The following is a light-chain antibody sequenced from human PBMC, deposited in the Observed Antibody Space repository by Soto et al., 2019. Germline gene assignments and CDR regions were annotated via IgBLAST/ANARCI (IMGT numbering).Light chain of an antibody. Sequence: QSALTQPASLAGSPGQSITISCTGTSSDVGSYNLVSWYQQHPGKAPKLMIYEDNKRPSGVSNRFSVSKSGYTASLTISGLQAEDAADYYCCSYARTSTYVFGSGTKVTVL. CDR2: EDN. CDR3: CSYARTSTYV. V-gene: IGLV2-23*01. J-gene: IGLJ1*01. CDR1: SSDVGSYNL.